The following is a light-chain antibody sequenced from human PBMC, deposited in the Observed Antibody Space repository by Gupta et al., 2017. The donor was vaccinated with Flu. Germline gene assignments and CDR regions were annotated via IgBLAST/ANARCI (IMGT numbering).Light chain of an antibody. CDR3: DADGNSRG. CDR1: SSDIGTYNY. CDR2: EGN. J-gene: IGLJ2*01. V-gene: IGLV2-8*01. Sequence: GQSVTITGTGTSSDIGTYNYVSRYQQHPGNDPKLIIDEGNTGPAGVPDGFSAAESGNTASLTVAGREAEDEDDYFCDADGNSRGFGGGTKLTVL.